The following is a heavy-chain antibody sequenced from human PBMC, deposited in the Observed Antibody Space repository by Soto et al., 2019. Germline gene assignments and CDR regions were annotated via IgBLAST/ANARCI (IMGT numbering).Heavy chain of an antibody. V-gene: IGHV4-59*01. CDR2: LYYGRSA. CDR3: ALRSMAVVPEY. CDR1: GDSISSYY. J-gene: IGHJ4*02. Sequence: QVQLQESGPGLVKPSETLSLTCAVSGDSISSYYCMWIRQPPGKGLESIGYLYYGRSANYNPSLKSRVTLSVDTSTNQCSLTLSSMTDADTAVYSCALRSMAVVPEYWGQGTLVTVSS. D-gene: IGHD3-22*01.